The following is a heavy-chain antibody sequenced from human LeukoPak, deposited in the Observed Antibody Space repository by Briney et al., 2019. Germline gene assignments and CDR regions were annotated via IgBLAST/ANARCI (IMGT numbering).Heavy chain of an antibody. Sequence: SVKVSCKASGFTFTSSAVQWVRQARGQRLEWIGWIVVGSGNTNYAQKFQERVTITRDMSTSTAYMELSGLRSDDTAMYYCARQSSGWSFNGGEGMDVWGQGTTVTVSS. CDR3: ARQSSGWSFNGGEGMDV. D-gene: IGHD6-19*01. CDR1: GFTFTSSA. CDR2: IVVGSGNT. J-gene: IGHJ6*02. V-gene: IGHV1-58*01.